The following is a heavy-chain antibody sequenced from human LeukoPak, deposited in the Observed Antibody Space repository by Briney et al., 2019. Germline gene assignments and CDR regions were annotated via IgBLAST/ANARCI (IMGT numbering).Heavy chain of an antibody. J-gene: IGHJ5*02. D-gene: IGHD2-2*01. CDR2: ISSSSSTI. V-gene: IGHV3-48*04. CDR3: AREYCSSTSCHNWFDP. Sequence: GGSLRLSCAASGFTFSSYSMNWVRQAPGKGLEWVSYISSSSSTIYYADSVKGRFTISRDNAKNSLYLQMNSLRAEDTAVYYCAREYCSSTSCHNWFDPWGQGTLVTVYS. CDR1: GFTFSSYS.